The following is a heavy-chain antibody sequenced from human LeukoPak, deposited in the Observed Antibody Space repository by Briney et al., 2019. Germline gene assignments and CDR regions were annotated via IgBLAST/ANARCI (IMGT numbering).Heavy chain of an antibody. J-gene: IGHJ4*02. V-gene: IGHV3-21*01. D-gene: IGHD5-24*01. CDR2: ISRSGGST. Sequence: GGSLRLSCIASGFTFSNSWMSWVRQAPGKGLEWVSSISRSGGSTYYAESVKGRLTISRDNAESSVYLQVNSLRVEDTAVYYCVRGDKRDYWGQGTLVTVSS. CDR1: GFTFSNSW. CDR3: VRGDKRDY.